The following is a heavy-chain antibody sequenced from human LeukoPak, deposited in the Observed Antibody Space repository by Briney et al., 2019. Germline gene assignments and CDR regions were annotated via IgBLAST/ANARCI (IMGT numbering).Heavy chain of an antibody. CDR3: ATASMDYYYYMDV. V-gene: IGHV3-30*03. CDR2: ISYDGSNK. J-gene: IGHJ6*03. CDR1: GFTFSSYG. Sequence: PGGSLRLSCAASGFTFSSYGMHWVRQAPGKGLEWVAVISYDGSNKYYADSVKGRFTISRDNSKNTLYLQMNSLRAEDTAVYYCATASMDYYYYMDVWGKGTTVTVSS.